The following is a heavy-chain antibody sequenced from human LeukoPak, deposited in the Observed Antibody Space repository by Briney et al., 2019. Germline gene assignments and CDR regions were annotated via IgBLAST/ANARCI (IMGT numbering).Heavy chain of an antibody. Sequence: SDTLSLTCTVSVGSISSSSYYWGWIRQPPGKGLKWLGSMYYSVSTYYNPSLKSRVTISVDTSKNQFSLKLNSVTAADTAVYYCARNRYYCGSGNYGVPNWFDPWGQGTLVSVSS. J-gene: IGHJ5*02. V-gene: IGHV4-39*01. CDR2: MYYSVST. CDR1: VGSISSSSYY. D-gene: IGHD3-10*01. CDR3: ARNRYYCGSGNYGVPNWFDP.